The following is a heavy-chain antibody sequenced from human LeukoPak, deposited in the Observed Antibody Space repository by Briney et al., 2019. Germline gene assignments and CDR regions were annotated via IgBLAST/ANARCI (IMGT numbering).Heavy chain of an antibody. J-gene: IGHJ4*02. Sequence: GGSLRLSCAASGFTFSSYGMHWVRQAPGKGLEWVAVISYDGSNKYYADSVKGRFTISRDNSKNTLYLQMNSLRAEDTAVYYCARSEMATILGFDYWGQGTLVTVSS. CDR3: ARSEMATILGFDY. CDR2: ISYDGSNK. CDR1: GFTFSSYG. V-gene: IGHV3-30*03. D-gene: IGHD5-24*01.